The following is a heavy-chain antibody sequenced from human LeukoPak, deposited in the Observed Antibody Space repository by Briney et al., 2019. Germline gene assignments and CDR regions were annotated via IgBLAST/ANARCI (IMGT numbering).Heavy chain of an antibody. CDR1: GYTFTSYA. D-gene: IGHD1-26*01. Sequence: ASVKVSCKASGYTFTSYAMNWVRQAPGQGLEWMGWINTNTGNPTYAQGFTGRFVFPLDTSVSTAYLQISSLKAEDTAVYYCARDHVGATVGGGGDYWGQGTLVTVSS. V-gene: IGHV7-4-1*02. J-gene: IGHJ4*02. CDR3: ARDHVGATVGGGGDY. CDR2: INTNTGNP.